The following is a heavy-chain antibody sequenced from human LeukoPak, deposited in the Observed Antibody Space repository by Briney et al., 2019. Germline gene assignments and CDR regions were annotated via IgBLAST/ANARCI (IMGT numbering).Heavy chain of an antibody. V-gene: IGHV3-23*01. CDR3: AKENGDYGEYYYFYYMDV. D-gene: IGHD4-17*01. CDR2: ISGRGGST. CDR1: GFTVSSNY. J-gene: IGHJ6*03. Sequence: PGGSLRLSCAASGFTVSSNYMSWVRQAPGKGLEWVSTISGRGGSTYYADSVKGRFTISRDNSKNTLYLQMNSLRAEDTAVYYCAKENGDYGEYYYFYYMDVWGKGTTVTVSS.